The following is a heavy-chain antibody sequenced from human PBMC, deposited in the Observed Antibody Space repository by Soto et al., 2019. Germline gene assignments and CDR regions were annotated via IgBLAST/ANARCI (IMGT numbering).Heavy chain of an antibody. CDR2: IRSKANSYAT. J-gene: IGHJ4*02. CDR3: TREAENYDFWSGYPVDY. CDR1: GCSLSSSA. V-gene: IGHV3-73*01. Sequence: GTLGLSWAASGCSLSSSAIHWVRQASGKGLEGVGRIRSKANSYATAYAASVKGRFTISRDDSKNTAYLQMNSLKTEDTAVYYCTREAENYDFWSGYPVDYWGQGTLVTVSS. D-gene: IGHD3-3*01.